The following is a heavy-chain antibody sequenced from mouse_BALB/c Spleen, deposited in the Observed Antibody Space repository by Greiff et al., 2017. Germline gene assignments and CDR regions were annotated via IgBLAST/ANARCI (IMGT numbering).Heavy chain of an antibody. V-gene: IGHV3-2*02. D-gene: IGHD2-14*01. J-gene: IGHJ4*01. CDR1: GYSITSDYV. Sequence: VQLQQSGPGLVKPSQSLSLTCTVTGYSITSDYVWNWIRQPPGNKLEWMGYISYSGSTSYNPSLKSRISITRDTSKNQFFLQLNSVTTEDTATYYCAKSGYRYDDAMDYWGQGTSVTVSS. CDR2: ISYSGST. CDR3: AKSGYRYDDAMDY.